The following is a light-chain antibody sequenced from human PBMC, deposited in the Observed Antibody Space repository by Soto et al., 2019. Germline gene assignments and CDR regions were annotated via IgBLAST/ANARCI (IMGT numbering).Light chain of an antibody. CDR3: SSYAGSNILYV. CDR2: GVT. V-gene: IGLV2-8*01. J-gene: IGLJ1*01. Sequence: QSVLTQPPSASGSPGQSVTISCTGTSSDVGGYNYVSWYQQHPGKAPQLVIYGVTKRASGVPDRFSGSKSGNTASLTVSGLQAEDEADYYCSSYAGSNILYVFGTGTK. CDR1: SSDVGGYNY.